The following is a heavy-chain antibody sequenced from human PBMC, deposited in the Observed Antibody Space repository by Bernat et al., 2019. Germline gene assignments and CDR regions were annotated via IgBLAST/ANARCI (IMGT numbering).Heavy chain of an antibody. V-gene: IGHV3-43*02. CDR1: GFTFDDYA. CDR3: AKVPNLIAAAGLFDY. Sequence: EVQLVESGGGVVQPGGSLRLSCAASGFTFDDYAMHWVRQAPGKGLEWVSLISGDGGSTYYADSVKGRFTISRDNSKNSLYLQMNSRRTEDTALYYCAKVPNLIAAAGLFDYGGQGTLVTVSS. J-gene: IGHJ4*02. CDR2: ISGDGGST. D-gene: IGHD6-13*01.